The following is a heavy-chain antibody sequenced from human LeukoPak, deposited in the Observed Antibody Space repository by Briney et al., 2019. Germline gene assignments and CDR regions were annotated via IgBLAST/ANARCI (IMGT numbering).Heavy chain of an antibody. CDR1: GYTFTGYY. CDR2: INPNTGGT. D-gene: IGHD3-10*01. J-gene: IGHJ5*02. CDR3: ARDLGGSYYGSGSYYRPNWFDP. Sequence: ASVKVSCKASGYTFTGYYMHWVRQAPGQGLEWMGWINPNTGGTNYAQKFQGRVTMTRDTSISTAYMELSRLRSDDTAVYYCARDLGGSYYGSGSYYRPNWFDPWGQGTLVTVSS. V-gene: IGHV1-2*02.